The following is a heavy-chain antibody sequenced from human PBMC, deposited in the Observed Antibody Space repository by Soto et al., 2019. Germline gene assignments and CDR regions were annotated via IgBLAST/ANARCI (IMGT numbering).Heavy chain of an antibody. J-gene: IGHJ5*02. D-gene: IGHD3-22*01. CDR1: GFTVSSYA. CDR2: ISGTGGST. Sequence: GGSLRLSCAASGFTVSSYAMSWVRQAPGKGLEWVSAISGTGGSTYYADSVKGRFTVARDNSKNTLYLQMNSLRAEDTAVYYCATSPVYYYSPWNWFDPWGQGTLVTVSS. V-gene: IGHV3-23*01. CDR3: ATSPVYYYSPWNWFDP.